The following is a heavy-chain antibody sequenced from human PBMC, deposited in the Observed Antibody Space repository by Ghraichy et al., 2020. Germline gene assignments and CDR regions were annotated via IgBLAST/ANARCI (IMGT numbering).Heavy chain of an antibody. CDR3: ARDPSSYLHYYDSSGYHLDY. V-gene: IGHV1-18*01. CDR2: ISAYNGNT. J-gene: IGHJ4*02. Sequence: ASVKVFCKASGYTFTSYGISWVRQAPGQGLEWMGWISAYNGNTNYAQKLQGRVTMTTDTSTSTAYMELRSLRSDDTAVYYCARDPSSYLHYYDSSGYHLDYWGQGTLVTVSS. CDR1: GYTFTSYG. D-gene: IGHD3-22*01.